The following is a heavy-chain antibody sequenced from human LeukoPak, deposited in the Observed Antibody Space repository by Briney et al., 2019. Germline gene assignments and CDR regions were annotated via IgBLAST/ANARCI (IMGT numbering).Heavy chain of an antibody. CDR1: GFTFSSYG. Sequence: GGSLRLSCAASGFTFSSYGMSWVRQAPGKGLEWVSAISGSGGSTYYADSVKGRFTISRDNSKNTLYLQMNSLRAEDTAVYYCAKNSPAGINSGYDYWGQGTLVTVSS. CDR2: ISGSGGST. V-gene: IGHV3-23*01. CDR3: AKNSPAGINSGYDY. J-gene: IGHJ4*02. D-gene: IGHD3-22*01.